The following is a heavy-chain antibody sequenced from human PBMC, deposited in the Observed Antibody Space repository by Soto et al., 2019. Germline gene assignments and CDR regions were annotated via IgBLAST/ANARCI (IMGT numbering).Heavy chain of an antibody. CDR1: GFTFSSFC. D-gene: IGHD3-10*01. CDR2: INSDGSST. V-gene: IGHV3-74*01. Sequence: EVQLVESGGGLVQPGGSLRLSCAVSGFTFSSFCMHWVRQAPGEGLVWVSRINSDGSSTSHADSVKGRFTISRDNAKNSMYLQMNSLRDEDAAMYYWAKRGVDNVGLAYWGRGTRVTVSS. J-gene: IGHJ4*02. CDR3: AKRGVDNVGLAY.